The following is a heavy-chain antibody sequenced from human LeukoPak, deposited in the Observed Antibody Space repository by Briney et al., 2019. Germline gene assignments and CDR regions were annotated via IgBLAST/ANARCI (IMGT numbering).Heavy chain of an antibody. V-gene: IGHV1-46*01. J-gene: IGHJ4*02. CDR1: GYAFTSYY. CDR2: INPGGGTT. Sequence: ASVKVSCKASGYAFTSYYMQWVRKAPGQGLEWMGIINPGGGTTNYAQKFQGRVTMTRDTSTSTVYMELSSLRSEDTAVYYCASELDYWGQGTLVTVSS. CDR3: ASELDY.